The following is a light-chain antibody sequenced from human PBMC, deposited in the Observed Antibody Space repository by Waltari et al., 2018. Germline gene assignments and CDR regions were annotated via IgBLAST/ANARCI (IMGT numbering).Light chain of an antibody. CDR2: DVT. V-gene: IGLV2-14*03. CDR1: NSDIGGYNF. Sequence: QSALTQPASVSGSPGQSITISCTGTNSDIGGYNFVSWYQQHPAKDPKLMIFDVTNRPSGVVDRFSGSKSGNTASRTISGLQADDEAVYYCSSYTSNSTLGVFGGGTRLTVL. J-gene: IGLJ3*02. CDR3: SSYTSNSTLGV.